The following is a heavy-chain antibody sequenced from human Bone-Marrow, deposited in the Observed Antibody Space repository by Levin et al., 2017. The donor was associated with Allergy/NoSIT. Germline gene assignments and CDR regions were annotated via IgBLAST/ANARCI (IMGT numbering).Heavy chain of an antibody. D-gene: IGHD2-15*01. Sequence: AASVKVSCKASGYTFTSYGISWVRQAPGQGLEWMGWISAYNGNTNYAQKLQGRVTMTTDTSTSTAYMELRSLRSDDTAVYYCARGYCSGGSCWISDYWGQGTLVTVSS. J-gene: IGHJ4*02. CDR2: ISAYNGNT. V-gene: IGHV1-18*01. CDR1: GYTFTSYG. CDR3: ARGYCSGGSCWISDY.